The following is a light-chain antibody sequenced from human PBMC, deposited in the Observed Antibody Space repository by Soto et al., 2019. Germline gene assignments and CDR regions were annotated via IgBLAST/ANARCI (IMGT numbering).Light chain of an antibody. CDR1: SSDVGGYNY. CDR2: DVS. J-gene: IGLJ2*01. CDR3: CSYAGSYTLV. V-gene: IGLV2-11*01. Sequence: QSALTQPRSVSGSTGRSVTISCTGSSSDVGGYNYVSWYQQQPGKAPKLIIYDVSKRPSGVPDRFSGSKSVNTASLTISGLQAEDAPDYYCCSYAGSYTLVFGGGTKLTVL.